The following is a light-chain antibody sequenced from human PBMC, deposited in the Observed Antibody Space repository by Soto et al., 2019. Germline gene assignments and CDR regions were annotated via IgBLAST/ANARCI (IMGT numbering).Light chain of an antibody. CDR2: GNS. CDR3: LLYYGGSQLGV. Sequence: QSVLTQPPSVSGAPGQRVTISCTGSSSNIGAGYDVHWYQQLPGTAPKLLIYGNSNRPSGVPDRFSGSKSGTSASLAITGLQAEDEAEYYCLLYYGGSQLGVFGGGTKLTVL. J-gene: IGLJ2*01. CDR1: SSNIGAGYD. V-gene: IGLV1-40*01.